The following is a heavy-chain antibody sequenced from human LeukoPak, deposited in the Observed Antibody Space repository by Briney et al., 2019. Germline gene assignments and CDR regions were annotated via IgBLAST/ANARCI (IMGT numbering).Heavy chain of an antibody. J-gene: IGHJ5*02. Sequence: GASVKVSCNVSGYTLTDLSMHWVRQAPGKGLEWMGGFDPEDGETIYAQKFQGRVTMTEDTSTDTAYMELSSLRSEDTAVYYCARGPTSPTFWSGNMQGGFDPWGQGTLVTVSS. CDR3: ARGPTSPTFWSGNMQGGFDP. CDR2: FDPEDGET. D-gene: IGHD3-3*01. V-gene: IGHV1-24*01. CDR1: GYTLTDLS.